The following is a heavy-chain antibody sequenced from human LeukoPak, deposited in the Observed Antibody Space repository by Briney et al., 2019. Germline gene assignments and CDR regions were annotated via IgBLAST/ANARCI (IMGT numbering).Heavy chain of an antibody. J-gene: IGHJ4*02. CDR3: ARELSGSGYYFDS. V-gene: IGHV3-21*01. D-gene: IGHD5-12*01. CDR2: ISSSSAYI. Sequence: GGSLRLSCEASGFSLTNYGMDWVRQAPGKGLEWVSSISSSSAYIYYADSVRGRFTISRDNAKNSLYLQMNSLRAEDTAVYYCARELSGSGYYFDSWGQGNLVTVSS. CDR1: GFSLTNYG.